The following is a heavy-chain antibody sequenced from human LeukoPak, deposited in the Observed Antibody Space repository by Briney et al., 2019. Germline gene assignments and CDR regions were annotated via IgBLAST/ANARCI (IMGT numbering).Heavy chain of an antibody. Sequence: GGSLRLSCAASELHAMTWVRQGPGKGLEWVSAISRSGGSTYYADSVKGRFTISRDKSNNTLFLQMNSLRAEDTAVYYCAKLGGKTTNGDEYYGMDVWGQGTTVTVSS. CDR3: AKLGGKTTNGDEYYGMDV. CDR1: ELHA. D-gene: IGHD1-7*01. J-gene: IGHJ6*02. CDR2: ISRSGGST. V-gene: IGHV3-23*01.